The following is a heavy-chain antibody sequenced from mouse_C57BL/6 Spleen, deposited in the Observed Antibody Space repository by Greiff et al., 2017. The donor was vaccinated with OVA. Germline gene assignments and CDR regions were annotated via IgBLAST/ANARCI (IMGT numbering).Heavy chain of an antibody. J-gene: IGHJ4*01. Sequence: DVMLVESGGGLVKPGGSLKLSCAASGFTFSDYGMHWVRQAPEKGLEWVAYISSGSSTIYYADTVKGRFTISRDNAKNTLFLQMTSLRSEDTAMYYCARGIYYGNAMDYWGQGTSVTVSS. V-gene: IGHV5-17*01. CDR1: GFTFSDYG. D-gene: IGHD2-1*01. CDR3: ARGIYYGNAMDY. CDR2: ISSGSSTI.